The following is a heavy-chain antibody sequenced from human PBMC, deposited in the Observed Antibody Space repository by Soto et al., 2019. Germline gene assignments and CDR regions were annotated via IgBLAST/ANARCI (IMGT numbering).Heavy chain of an antibody. D-gene: IGHD6-19*01. CDR2: IIPISGIA. V-gene: IGHV1-69*02. J-gene: IGHJ4*02. Sequence: QVQLVQSGAEVKKPGSSVKVSCKASGGTFSSYTISWVRQAPGQGLEWMGRIIPISGIANYAQKVQGRVTITADQSTRRACVELSSLRSEDQAVYYCVGYGSGWGPRDDYWGQGTLVTVSS. CDR1: GGTFSSYT. CDR3: VGYGSGWGPRDDY.